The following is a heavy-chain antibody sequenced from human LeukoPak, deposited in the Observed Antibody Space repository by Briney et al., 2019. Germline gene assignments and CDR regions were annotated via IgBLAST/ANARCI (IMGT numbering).Heavy chain of an antibody. D-gene: IGHD3-22*01. V-gene: IGHV5-51*01. CDR1: GYRFTSYW. J-gene: IGHJ3*02. Sequence: GESLKISCKGSGYRFTSYWIGWVRPMPGKGLEWMGIIYPCDSDTRYSPSFQGQVSISADKSITTGYLKWSSLKASDTAMYYCASGETNYYDSSGYYFRVGGAFDIWGQGTMVTVSS. CDR3: ASGETNYYDSSGYYFRVGGAFDI. CDR2: IYPCDSDT.